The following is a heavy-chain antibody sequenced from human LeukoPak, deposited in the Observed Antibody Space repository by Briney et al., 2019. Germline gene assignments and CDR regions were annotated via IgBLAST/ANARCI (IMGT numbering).Heavy chain of an antibody. V-gene: IGHV3-53*01. J-gene: IGHJ4*02. CDR1: GLTVSRHY. CDR2: ISTGGST. CDR3: ARVIVGGTGFDC. Sequence: GGSLRLSCVASGLTVSRHYMTWVRQAPGKGLEWLSVISTGGSTNYADSVKGRFTISRDTAKNTLYLQMNSLRAEDTAVYYCARVIVGGTGFDCWGQGTLVTVSS. D-gene: IGHD1-26*01.